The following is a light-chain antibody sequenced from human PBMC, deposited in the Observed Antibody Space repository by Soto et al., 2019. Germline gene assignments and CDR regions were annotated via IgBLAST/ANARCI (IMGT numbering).Light chain of an antibody. CDR2: SDN. Sequence: QSVLTQPPSASGTPGQRVAISCSGASSNIGSTRANWYRQLPGSAPKLLIYSDNQRPSGVPDRFSGSKSGTSASLAISGLQSEEEADYYCEEGDNGLKGYVFGTGTKVTVL. CDR3: EEGDNGLKGYV. J-gene: IGLJ1*01. CDR1: SSNIGSTR. V-gene: IGLV1-44*01.